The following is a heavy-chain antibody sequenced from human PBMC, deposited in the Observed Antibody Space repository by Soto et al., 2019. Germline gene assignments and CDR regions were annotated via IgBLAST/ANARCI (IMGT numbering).Heavy chain of an antibody. Sequence: QVQLVQSGAEVKKPGSSVKVSCKASGGTFSSYTISWVRQAPGQGLEWMGRIIPILGIANYAQKFQGRVTITTDISRNTAYKELSSLRSEDTAVYYCPIGIAGIAGAAVNSVDPWGQGTLVTVSS. CDR1: GGTFSSYT. V-gene: IGHV1-69*02. J-gene: IGHJ5*02. CDR2: IIPILGIA. D-gene: IGHD6-13*01. CDR3: PIGIAGIAGAAVNSVDP.